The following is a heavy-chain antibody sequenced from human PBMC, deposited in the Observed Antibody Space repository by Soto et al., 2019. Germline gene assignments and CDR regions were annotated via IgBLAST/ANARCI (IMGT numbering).Heavy chain of an antibody. D-gene: IGHD6-6*01. J-gene: IGHJ4*02. CDR2: IWYDGSNK. Sequence: ESGGGVVQPGRSLRLSCAASGFTFSSYGMHWVRQAPGKGLEWVAVIWYDGSNKYYADSVKGRFTISRDNSKNTLYLQMNSLRAEDTAVYYCARDSSDYYFDYWGQGTLVTVSS. V-gene: IGHV3-33*01. CDR1: GFTFSSYG. CDR3: ARDSSDYYFDY.